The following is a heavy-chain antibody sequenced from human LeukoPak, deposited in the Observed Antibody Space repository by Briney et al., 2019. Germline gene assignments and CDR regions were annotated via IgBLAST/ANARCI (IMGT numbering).Heavy chain of an antibody. CDR3: AKDSLADIDY. Sequence: GGSPRLSCAASGFIFSTYGMYWVRQAPGKGLEWVSFIRHDGSIKNYADSVKGRSTISRDNSKNTLYLQMNSLRAEDTAVYYCAKDSLADIDYWGQGTLVTVSS. CDR1: GFIFSTYG. V-gene: IGHV3-30*02. J-gene: IGHJ4*02. D-gene: IGHD3-16*01. CDR2: IRHDGSIK.